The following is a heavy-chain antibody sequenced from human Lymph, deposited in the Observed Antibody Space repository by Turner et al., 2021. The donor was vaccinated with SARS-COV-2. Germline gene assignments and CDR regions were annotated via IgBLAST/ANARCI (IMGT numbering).Heavy chain of an antibody. CDR1: GYTFTGYY. CDR3: ARGGLYYYDSSAYYGDAFDF. D-gene: IGHD3-22*01. V-gene: IGHV1-2*02. J-gene: IGHJ3*01. Sequence: QVQLVQSGAAGKEPGASGKVSCKPSGYTFTGYYMHWVRQAPGQGLGWMGWINPDSGGTNYAQNFQDRVTMTRDTSISTAYMELSRLRSDDTAVYYCARGGLYYYDSSAYYGDAFDFWGQGTMVTVSS. CDR2: INPDSGGT.